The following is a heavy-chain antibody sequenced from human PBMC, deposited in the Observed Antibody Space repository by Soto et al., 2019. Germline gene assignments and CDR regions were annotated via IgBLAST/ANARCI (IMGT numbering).Heavy chain of an antibody. D-gene: IGHD5-12*01. J-gene: IGHJ6*02. CDR2: IIPIFGTA. Sequence: QVQLVLSGAEVKKPGSSVKVSCKASGGTFSSYAIIWVRQAPGQGLEWMGGIIPIFGTANYAQKFQGRVTITADESTSTAYMELSSLRSEDTAVYYCARPTNHYYGMDVWGQGTTVTVSS. CDR3: ARPTNHYYGMDV. CDR1: GGTFSSYA. V-gene: IGHV1-69*01.